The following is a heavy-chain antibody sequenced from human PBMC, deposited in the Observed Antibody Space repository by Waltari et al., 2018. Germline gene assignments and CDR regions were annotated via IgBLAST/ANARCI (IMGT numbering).Heavy chain of an antibody. Sequence: VRLVESGGGRVEPGESLRLSCVGSGFSFDEYSMNWVRQAPGKGLEWVSSLNNGGDYKGYADSVEGRFTISRDNDKNTLYLQMNDLRVDDTAIYYCARGKAFDPLGQGTRVNVSS. J-gene: IGHJ5*02. CDR1: GFSFDEYS. V-gene: IGHV3-21*06. CDR2: LNNGGDYK. CDR3: ARGKAFDP.